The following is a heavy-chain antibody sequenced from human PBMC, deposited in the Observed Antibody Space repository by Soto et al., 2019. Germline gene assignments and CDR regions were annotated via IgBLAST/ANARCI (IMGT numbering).Heavy chain of an antibody. Sequence: PGGSLRLSCTASGFTFSDYSMNWVRHAPGKGLEWVSYISSSGSTIYYADSVKGRFTISRDNAKNSLYLQMNSLRAEDTAVYYCARDLSWFGELFMDANAFDIWGQGTMVTVSS. J-gene: IGHJ3*02. CDR1: GFTFSDYS. CDR2: ISSSGSTI. D-gene: IGHD3-10*01. CDR3: ARDLSWFGELFMDANAFDI. V-gene: IGHV3-48*04.